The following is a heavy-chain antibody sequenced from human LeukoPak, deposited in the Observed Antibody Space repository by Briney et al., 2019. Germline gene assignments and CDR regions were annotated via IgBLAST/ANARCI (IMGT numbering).Heavy chain of an antibody. V-gene: IGHV1-24*01. CDR3: ATLAIGEVGYYYYGMDV. J-gene: IGHJ6*02. CDR2: FDPEHGEI. D-gene: IGHD6-13*01. Sequence: GASVKVSCKVSGYTLTELSMHWVRQAPGKGLEWMGGFDPEHGEIIYAQRFQGRVTVTEDTYTGTAYMELSSLRSEDTAVYYCATLAIGEVGYYYYGMDVWGQGTTVTVSS. CDR1: GYTLTELS.